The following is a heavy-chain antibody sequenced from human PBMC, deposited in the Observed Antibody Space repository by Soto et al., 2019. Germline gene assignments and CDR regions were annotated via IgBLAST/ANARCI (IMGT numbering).Heavy chain of an antibody. V-gene: IGHV3-30*04. CDR2: ISHDGSHE. J-gene: IGHJ5*02. CDR1: GLTLSTSA. Sequence: QGQLHESGGGVVQPGRSLRISCAASGLTLSTSAMQWVRQAPGKGLEWVAMISHDGSHEYYGDSVKGRFSVSRDNSHNILHLPMNTLRIADTAVYFCARNSDHRLVRGWLDPWGQGTLVTVSS. D-gene: IGHD3-10*01. CDR3: ARNSDHRLVRGWLDP.